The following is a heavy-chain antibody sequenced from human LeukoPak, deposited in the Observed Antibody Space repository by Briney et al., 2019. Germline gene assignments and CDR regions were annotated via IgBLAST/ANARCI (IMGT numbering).Heavy chain of an antibody. Sequence: GGSLRLSCAASGCTFSSYTMNWVRQAPGKGLEWVSSISSSSSYIYYADSVKGRFTISRDNAKNSLYLQMNSLRAEDTAVYYCARDLAPGYSSGWPIDSWGQGTLVTVSS. V-gene: IGHV3-21*01. CDR2: ISSSSSYI. D-gene: IGHD6-19*01. CDR1: GCTFSSYT. CDR3: ARDLAPGYSSGWPIDS. J-gene: IGHJ4*02.